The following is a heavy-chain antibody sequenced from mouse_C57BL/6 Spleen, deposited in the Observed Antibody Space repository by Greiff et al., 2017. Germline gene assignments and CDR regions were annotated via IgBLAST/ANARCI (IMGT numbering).Heavy chain of an antibody. CDR2: ISSGGSYT. J-gene: IGHJ4*01. Sequence: EVKVVESGGDLVKPGGSLKLSCAASGFTFSSYGMSWVRQTPDKRLEWVATISSGGSYTYYPDSVKGRFTISRDNAKNTLYLQMSSLKSEDTAMYYCARRNSNPYAMDYWGQGTSVTVSS. V-gene: IGHV5-6*02. CDR3: ARRNSNPYAMDY. CDR1: GFTFSSYG. D-gene: IGHD2-5*01.